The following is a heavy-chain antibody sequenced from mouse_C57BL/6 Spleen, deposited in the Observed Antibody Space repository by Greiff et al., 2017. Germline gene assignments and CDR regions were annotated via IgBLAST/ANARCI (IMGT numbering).Heavy chain of an antibody. CDR3: ARWGSNGDVAY. Sequence: EVQLQQSGPELVKPGASVKISCKASGYTFPDYYMNWVKQSHGKSLEWIGDINPNNGGTSYNQKFKGKATLTVDKSSSTAYMELRSLTSEDSAVYYCARWGSNGDVAYWGQGALVTVSA. J-gene: IGHJ3*01. V-gene: IGHV1-26*01. D-gene: IGHD4-1*01. CDR1: GYTFPDYY. CDR2: INPNNGGT.